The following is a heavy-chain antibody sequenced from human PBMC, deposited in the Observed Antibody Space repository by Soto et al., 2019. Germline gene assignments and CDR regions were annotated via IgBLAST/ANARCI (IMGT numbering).Heavy chain of an antibody. J-gene: IGHJ6*02. CDR2: INPSGGST. D-gene: IGHD1-20*01. CDR1: GYTFTSYY. V-gene: IGHV1-46*01. CDR3: VRTARNYNYNDMDV. Sequence: ASVKVSCKASGYTFTSYYMHWVRQAPGQGLEWMGIINPSGGSTSYAQKFQGRVTMTRDTSTSTVYMELSSLKASDTAMYYCVRTARNYNYNDMDVWGQGTTVTVSS.